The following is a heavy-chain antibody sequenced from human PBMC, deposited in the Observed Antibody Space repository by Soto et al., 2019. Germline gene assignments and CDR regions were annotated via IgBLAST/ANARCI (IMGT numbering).Heavy chain of an antibody. J-gene: IGHJ6*02. CDR1: GGSISSYY. Sequence: QVQLQESGPGLVKPSETLSLTCTVSGGSISSYYWSWIRQPPGKGLEWIGYIYYSGSTNYNPSLRSPVTISADTSKNQFSLKLSFVTAADTAVYYCARGDPLLWFGEKVYYGMDVWGQGTTVTVSS. V-gene: IGHV4-59*01. CDR2: IYYSGST. D-gene: IGHD3-10*01. CDR3: ARGDPLLWFGEKVYYGMDV.